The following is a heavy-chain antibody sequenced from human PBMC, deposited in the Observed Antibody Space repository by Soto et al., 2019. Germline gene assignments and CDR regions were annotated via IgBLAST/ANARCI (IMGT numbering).Heavy chain of an antibody. V-gene: IGHV4-59*01. Sequence: PSETLSLTCTVSGVSISSYYWSWIRQPPGKGLEWIGYIYYSGSTNYNPSLKSRVTISVDTSKNQFSLKLSSVTAADTAVYYCARRSSETEYYFDYWGQGTLVTVSS. CDR3: ARRSSETEYYFDY. CDR2: IYYSGST. J-gene: IGHJ4*02. D-gene: IGHD3-10*01. CDR1: GVSISSYY.